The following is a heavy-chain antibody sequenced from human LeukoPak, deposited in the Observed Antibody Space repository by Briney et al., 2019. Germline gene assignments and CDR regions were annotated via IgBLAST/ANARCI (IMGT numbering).Heavy chain of an antibody. V-gene: IGHV3-21*01. D-gene: IGHD2-15*01. CDR3: ARDSDGGGGIDH. J-gene: IGHJ4*02. CDR1: GFTFSSYE. CDR2: ISSSSSYI. Sequence: GGSLRLSCAASGFTFSSYEMHWVRQAPGKGLEWVSSISSSSSYIYYADSVKGRFTISRDNAKNSLYLQMKSLTVEDTAVYYCARDSDGGGGIDHWGQGTLVTVSS.